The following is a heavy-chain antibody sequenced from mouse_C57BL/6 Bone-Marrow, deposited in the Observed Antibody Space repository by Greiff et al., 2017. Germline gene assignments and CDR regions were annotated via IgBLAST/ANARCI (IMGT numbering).Heavy chain of an antibody. CDR1: GYTFTRYD. Sequence: VQLVESGPELVKPGASVKLSCKASGYTFTRYDINWVKQRPGQGLEWIGWIYPRDGSTKYNEKFKGKATLTVDTSSSTAYMELHRLTSEDSAVYCCARLEFDGSSGDWYFDVWGTGTTVTVSS. CDR2: IYPRDGST. CDR3: ARLEFDGSSGDWYFDV. D-gene: IGHD1-1*01. J-gene: IGHJ1*03. V-gene: IGHV1-85*01.